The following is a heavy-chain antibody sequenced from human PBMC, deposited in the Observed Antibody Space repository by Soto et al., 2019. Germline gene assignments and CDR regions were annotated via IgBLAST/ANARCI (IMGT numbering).Heavy chain of an antibody. CDR1: GYTLTIYA. CDR2: INAGNGNT. D-gene: IGHD1-20*01. J-gene: IGHJ4*02. Sequence: ASVKVPCKASGYTLTIYAMHWVRQAPGQRLEWMGWINAGNGNTKYSQKFQGRVTITRDTSASTAYMELSSLRSEDTAVYYCARGITLPTPLDYWGQGTLVTVSS. V-gene: IGHV1-3*01. CDR3: ARGITLPTPLDY.